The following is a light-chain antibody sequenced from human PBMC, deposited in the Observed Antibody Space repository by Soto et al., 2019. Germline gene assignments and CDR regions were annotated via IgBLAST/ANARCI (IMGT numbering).Light chain of an antibody. V-gene: IGKV1-33*01. CDR1: QDISSY. Sequence: DLQMTQSPSSLSASVGDRVTITCQASQDISSYLNWYQQKPGKAPKLLIYDASDLETGVPSRFSGSGSGTEFTVTISSLQPEEMATYYGQQYDNRPLTFGGGTKVEIK. J-gene: IGKJ4*01. CDR2: DAS. CDR3: QQYDNRPLT.